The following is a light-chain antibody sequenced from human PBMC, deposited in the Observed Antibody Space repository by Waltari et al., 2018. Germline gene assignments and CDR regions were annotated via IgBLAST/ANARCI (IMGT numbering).Light chain of an antibody. CDR1: QSIGGN. CDR3: QQSYSTPWT. V-gene: IGKV1-39*01. CDR2: AAS. Sequence: DIEMTQSPSSLSASVGDRVTITCRASQSIGGNLNWYQKKAGRAPKVLIYAASSVQSGVPSRFSGRGSGTDFTLTISSLQPEDFATYYCQQSYSTPWTFGQGTKVEIK. J-gene: IGKJ1*01.